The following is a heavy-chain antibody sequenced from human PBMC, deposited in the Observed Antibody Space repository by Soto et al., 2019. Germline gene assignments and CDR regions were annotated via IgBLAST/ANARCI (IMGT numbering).Heavy chain of an antibody. D-gene: IGHD6-13*01. Sequence: ASVKVSWKASGYTFTSYAMHWVRQAPGQRLEWMGWINAGNGDTKYSQKFQGRVTITRDTSASTAYMELSSLRSEDTAVYYCARDKGIEAAGEEHWGQGTLVTVSS. V-gene: IGHV1-3*01. CDR3: ARDKGIEAAGEEH. CDR2: INAGNGDT. CDR1: GYTFTSYA. J-gene: IGHJ4*02.